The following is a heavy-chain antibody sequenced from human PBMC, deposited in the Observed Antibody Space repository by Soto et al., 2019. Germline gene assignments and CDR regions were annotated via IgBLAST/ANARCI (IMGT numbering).Heavy chain of an antibody. D-gene: IGHD2-2*02. Sequence: GGSLRLSCAASGFTFSSYSMNWVRQAPGKGLEWVSYISSSSSTIYYADSVKGRFTISRVNAKNSLYLQMNSLRAEDTAVYYCASIVPAAISRYYYMDVWGKGTTVTVSS. CDR3: ASIVPAAISRYYYMDV. CDR2: ISSSSSTI. V-gene: IGHV3-48*01. J-gene: IGHJ6*03. CDR1: GFTFSSYS.